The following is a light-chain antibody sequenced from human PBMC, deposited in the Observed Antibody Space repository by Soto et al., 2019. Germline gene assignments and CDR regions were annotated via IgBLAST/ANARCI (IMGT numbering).Light chain of an antibody. CDR1: SDSVSTSYY. J-gene: IGLJ3*02. CDR3: VLYMGSGFWV. V-gene: IGLV8-61*01. Sequence: QTMVTQEPSFSVSPGGTVTLTCGLTSDSVSTSYYASWYQQTPGQTPRMLIYSTNTRSSGVPDRFSGSILGNKAALTITGAQADDESDYYCVLYMGSGFWVFGGGTQLTVL. CDR2: STN.